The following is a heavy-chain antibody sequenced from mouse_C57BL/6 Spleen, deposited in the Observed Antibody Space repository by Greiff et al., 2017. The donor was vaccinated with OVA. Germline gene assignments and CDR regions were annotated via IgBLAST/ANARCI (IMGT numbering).Heavy chain of an antibody. J-gene: IGHJ4*01. Sequence: VQLQQPGAELVKPGASVKLSCKASGYTFTSYWMQWVKQRPGQGLEWIGEIDTADSYTNYNQKLKGKATLTVDTSSSTAYMQLSSLTSEDSAVYYCARGDYYGKENAMDYWGQGTSVTVSS. V-gene: IGHV1-50*01. CDR3: ARGDYYGKENAMDY. CDR1: GYTFTSYW. CDR2: IDTADSYT. D-gene: IGHD1-1*01.